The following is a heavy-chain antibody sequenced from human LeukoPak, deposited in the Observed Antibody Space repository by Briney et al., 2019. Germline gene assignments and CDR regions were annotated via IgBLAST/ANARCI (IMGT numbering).Heavy chain of an antibody. CDR1: GYSISSGYY. V-gene: IGHV4-38-2*02. Sequence: KPSETLSLTCTVSGYSISSGYYWGWIRQPPGKGLEWIGSIYHSGSTYYNPSLKSRVTISVDTSKNQFSLKLSSVTAADTAVYYCARAVADAFDIWGQGTMVTVSS. D-gene: IGHD6-19*01. CDR2: IYHSGST. J-gene: IGHJ3*02. CDR3: ARAVADAFDI.